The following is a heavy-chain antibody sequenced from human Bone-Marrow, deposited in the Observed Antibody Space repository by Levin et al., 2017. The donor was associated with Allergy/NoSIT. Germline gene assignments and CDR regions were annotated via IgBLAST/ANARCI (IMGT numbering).Heavy chain of an antibody. V-gene: IGHV1-18*01. CDR1: GYTFTSYG. CDR2: ISAYNGNT. CDR3: ARDLGIDDFWSGYQYYYYGMDV. D-gene: IGHD3-3*01. Sequence: AASVKVSCKASGYTFTSYGISWVRQAPGQGLEWMGWISAYNGNTNYAQKLQGRVTMTTDTSTSTAYMELRSLRSDDTAVYYCARDLGIDDFWSGYQYYYYGMDVWGQGTTVTVSS. J-gene: IGHJ6*02.